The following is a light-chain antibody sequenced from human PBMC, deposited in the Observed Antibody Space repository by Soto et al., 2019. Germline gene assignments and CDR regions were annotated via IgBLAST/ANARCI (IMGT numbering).Light chain of an antibody. CDR2: DVS. CDR1: QSINSF. Sequence: EIVLTQSPGTLSLSPGEGATLSCRASQSINSFLAWYQQKSGQSPRLLIYDVSIRATGVPARFSGTGSETDFTLTISGLQSEDSAVYFCQQYNNWPFSFGQGTRLEIK. J-gene: IGKJ5*01. CDR3: QQYNNWPFS. V-gene: IGKV3-15*01.